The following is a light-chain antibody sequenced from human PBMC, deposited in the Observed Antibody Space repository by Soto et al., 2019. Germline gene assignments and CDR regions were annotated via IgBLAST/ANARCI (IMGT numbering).Light chain of an antibody. CDR1: QTVTSSY. Sequence: VLTQSPGSLSLSPGERATVSCRASQTVTSSYLAWYQQRPGQAPQLLIYDAVKRATGIPDRFSGSESGRDYTLTISGLDPEDSAVYYCQQYGDSITFGGGTKVDIK. J-gene: IGKJ4*01. CDR2: DAV. V-gene: IGKV3-20*01. CDR3: QQYGDSIT.